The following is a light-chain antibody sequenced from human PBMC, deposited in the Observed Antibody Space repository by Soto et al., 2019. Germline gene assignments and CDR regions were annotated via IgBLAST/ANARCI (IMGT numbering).Light chain of an antibody. CDR3: SSYSSSSTFYV. J-gene: IGLJ1*01. V-gene: IGLV2-14*01. Sequence: QSALTQPRSVSGSPGQSVTISCTGTSSDIGGFYYVSWYQHHPGKDPKLMIYQVSNRPSGVSNRFSGSKSGNTASLTISGLQAEDEADYFCSSYSSSSTFYVFGAGTKLTVL. CDR1: SSDIGGFYY. CDR2: QVS.